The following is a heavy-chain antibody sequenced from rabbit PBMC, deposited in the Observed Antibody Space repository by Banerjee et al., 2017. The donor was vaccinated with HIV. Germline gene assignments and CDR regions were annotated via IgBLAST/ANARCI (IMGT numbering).Heavy chain of an antibody. J-gene: IGHJ4*01. D-gene: IGHD6-1*01. Sequence: QSLEESGGGLVQPEGSLTLTCTASGFSFSSYYYMCWVRQAPGKGLEWIACIETSSGSTWYASWAKGRFTISKTSSTTVTLQMTSLTVADTATYFCARSPYYSYDYTNYGYRFNLWGQGTLVTVS. V-gene: IGHV1S40*01. CDR2: IETSSGST. CDR1: GFSFSSYYY. CDR3: ARSPYYSYDYTNYGYRFNL.